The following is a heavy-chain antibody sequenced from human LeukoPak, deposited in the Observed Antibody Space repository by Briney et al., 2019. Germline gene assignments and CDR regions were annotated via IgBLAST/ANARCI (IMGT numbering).Heavy chain of an antibody. D-gene: IGHD3-22*01. J-gene: IGHJ3*02. CDR3: ARASAYYYDSSGSARAFDI. V-gene: IGHV4-34*01. Sequence: SETLSLTRAVYGGSFSGYYWSWIRQPPGKGLEWIGEINHSGSTNYNPSLKSRVTISVDTSKNQFSLKLSSVTAADTAVCYCARASAYYYDSSGSARAFDIWGQGTMVTVSS. CDR2: INHSGST. CDR1: GGSFSGYY.